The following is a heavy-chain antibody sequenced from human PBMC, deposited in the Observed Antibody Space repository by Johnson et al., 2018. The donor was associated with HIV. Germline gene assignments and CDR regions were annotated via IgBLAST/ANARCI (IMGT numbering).Heavy chain of an antibody. CDR1: GFTFDDYG. V-gene: IGHV3-20*04. J-gene: IGHJ3*02. Sequence: VQLVVSGGGVVRPGGSLRLSCAASGFTFDDYGISWVRHAPGKGLEWVSGIYGNGGIPGYADSVKARFTISRDNAKNSLYLQRNRLIAEDTAVYYCARNSWGSSSGSRIWGQGTMVTVSS. CDR2: IYGNGGIP. CDR3: ARNSWGSSSGSRI. D-gene: IGHD6-6*01.